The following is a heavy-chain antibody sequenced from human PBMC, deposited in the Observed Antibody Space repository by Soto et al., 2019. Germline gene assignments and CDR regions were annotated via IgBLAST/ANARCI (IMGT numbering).Heavy chain of an antibody. V-gene: IGHV4-31*03. J-gene: IGHJ5*02. D-gene: IGHD2-21*01. CDR3: ARLRIATNNYKWFDP. CDR1: GAALNSGNYY. CDR2: IYVTGAV. Sequence: SETLSLTCSVSGAALNSGNYYWSWIRQVSGKGLEWIGHIYVTGAVDYNPSLRDRITISQDTSERQFSLNLRLVTAADTAVYYCARLRIATNNYKWFDPWGQGTLVTVSS.